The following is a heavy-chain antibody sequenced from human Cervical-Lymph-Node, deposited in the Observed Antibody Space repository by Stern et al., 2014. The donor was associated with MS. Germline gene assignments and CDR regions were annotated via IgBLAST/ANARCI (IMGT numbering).Heavy chain of an antibody. CDR3: ARDLGYCSTANCYGGHY. D-gene: IGHD2-2*01. Sequence: VHLVESGGGVVQPGTSLRLSCAASGFTLTHYPIHWVRQAPGKGLELVATLSFGGSNEYYADSAQGRFTMSRDSSKNTLYLQMDSLRAEDTAVYYCARDLGYCSTANCYGGHYWGQGTLVSVSS. CDR1: GFTLTHYP. CDR2: LSFGGSNE. J-gene: IGHJ4*02. V-gene: IGHV3-30*04.